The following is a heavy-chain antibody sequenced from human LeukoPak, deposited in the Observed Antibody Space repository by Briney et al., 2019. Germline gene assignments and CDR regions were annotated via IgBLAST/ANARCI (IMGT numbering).Heavy chain of an antibody. J-gene: IGHJ6*03. D-gene: IGHD3-10*01. V-gene: IGHV7-4-1*02. CDR2: INTNTGNP. CDR3: ARAFMVRGVLYYMDV. CDR1: GYAFTSYA. Sequence: ASVKVSCKASGYAFTSYAMNWVRQAPGQGLEWMGWINTNTGNPTYAQGFTGRFVFSLDTSVSTAYLQISSLKAEDTVVYYCARAFMVRGVLYYMDVWGKGTTVTVSS.